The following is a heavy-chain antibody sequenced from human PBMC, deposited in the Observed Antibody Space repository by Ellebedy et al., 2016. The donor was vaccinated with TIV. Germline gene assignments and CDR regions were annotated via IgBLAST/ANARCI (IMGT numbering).Heavy chain of an antibody. D-gene: IGHD2-8*01. CDR2: IYWDDDK. CDR3: GFGCMRVDAFDI. V-gene: IGHV2-5*08. J-gene: IGHJ3*02. Sequence: TLSLTCTVSGGSMKNYYWTWIRQPPGKALEWLALIYWDDDKRYSPSLKSRLSITKDTSKNQVVLTMTNMDPVDTATYYCGFGCMRVDAFDIWGQGTMVTVSS. CDR1: GGSMKNYY.